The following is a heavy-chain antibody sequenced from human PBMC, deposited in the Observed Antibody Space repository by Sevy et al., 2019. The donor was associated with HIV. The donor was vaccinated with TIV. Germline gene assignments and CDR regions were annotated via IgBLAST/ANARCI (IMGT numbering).Heavy chain of an antibody. CDR3: TRSTTTIY. J-gene: IGHJ4*02. D-gene: IGHD1-1*01. CDR1: GFIFRDYG. V-gene: IGHV3-49*04. CDR2: IRNKAYNGTT. Sequence: GGSLRLSCRTSGFIFRDYGVSWVRQAPGRGLEWLGFIRNKAYNGTTDYAASVKGRFTISRDDSKSVAFLHMANLRTEDTGIYFCTRSTTTIYWGRGTLVTVSS.